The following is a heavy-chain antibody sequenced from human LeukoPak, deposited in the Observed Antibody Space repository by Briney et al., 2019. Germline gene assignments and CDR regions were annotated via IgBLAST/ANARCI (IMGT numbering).Heavy chain of an antibody. Sequence: PSETLSLTCTVSGGSISSGDYYWSWIRQPPGKGLEWIGYIYYSGSTYYNPSLKSRVTISVDTSKNQFSLKLSSVTAADTAVYYCARATYYYGSGHLFDPWGQGTLVTVSS. CDR2: IYYSGST. CDR1: GGSISSGDYY. V-gene: IGHV4-30-4*01. J-gene: IGHJ5*02. D-gene: IGHD3-10*01. CDR3: ARATYYYGSGHLFDP.